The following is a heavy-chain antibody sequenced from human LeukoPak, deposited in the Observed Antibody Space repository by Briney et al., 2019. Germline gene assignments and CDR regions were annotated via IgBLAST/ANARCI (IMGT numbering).Heavy chain of an antibody. V-gene: IGHV3-23*01. D-gene: IGHD2/OR15-2a*01. Sequence: GGSLRLSCAASGFTFSSYGMSWVRQAPGKGLQWVSAFSGSGGSTYYADSVKGRFTISRDNSRNTLYLQMNSLRAEGTAVYYCARSGLSRFGFWGQGTLVTVSS. CDR1: GFTFSSYG. J-gene: IGHJ4*02. CDR3: ARSGLSRFGF. CDR2: FSGSGGST.